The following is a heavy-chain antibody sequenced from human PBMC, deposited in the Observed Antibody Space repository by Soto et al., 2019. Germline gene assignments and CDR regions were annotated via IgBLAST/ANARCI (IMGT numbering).Heavy chain of an antibody. CDR3: ARGPRNWGVDY. D-gene: IGHD7-27*01. V-gene: IGHV1-8*01. CDR1: AYTFTSYD. CDR2: MNPNNGNT. J-gene: IGHJ4*02. Sequence: QVQLVQSGAEVKKPGASVKVSCKAAAYTFTSYDINWVRQATGQDFEWMGWMNPNNGNTAYAQKFQGRVTMTRDTTKSPAFMELSSLTSEDTAVYYCARGPRNWGVDYWGQGPLVTVSS.